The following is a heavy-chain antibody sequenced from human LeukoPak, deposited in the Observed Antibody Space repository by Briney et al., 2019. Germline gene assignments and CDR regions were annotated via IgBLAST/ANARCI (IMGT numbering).Heavy chain of an antibody. CDR3: TTQGGWLQPPVGY. Sequence: GGSLRLSCAASGFTFSNAWMSWVRQAPGKGLEWVGRIKSKTDGGTTDYAAPVKGRFTISRDDSKNTLYLQMNSLETEDTAVYYCTTQGGWLQPPVGYWGQGTLVTVSS. CDR1: GFTFSNAW. CDR2: IKSKTDGGTT. V-gene: IGHV3-15*01. J-gene: IGHJ4*02. D-gene: IGHD5-24*01.